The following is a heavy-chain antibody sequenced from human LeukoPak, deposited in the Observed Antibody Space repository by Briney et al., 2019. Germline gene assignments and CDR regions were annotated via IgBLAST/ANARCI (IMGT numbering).Heavy chain of an antibody. CDR2: IYYFGNT. Sequence: PPENLSLPCSVSGGSIDTYYWSWIRQSPGKGLEWIGYIYYFGNTDYNPSLKSRVTISVDTSKNQFSLNLRSVTAADTAVYYCAKLGSPRALWGQG. V-gene: IGHV4-59*01. CDR3: AKLGSPRAL. CDR1: GGSIDTYY. D-gene: IGHD7-27*01. J-gene: IGHJ4*02.